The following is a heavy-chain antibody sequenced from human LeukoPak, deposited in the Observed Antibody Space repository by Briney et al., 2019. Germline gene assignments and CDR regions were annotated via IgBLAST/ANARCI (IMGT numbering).Heavy chain of an antibody. D-gene: IGHD5/OR15-5a*01. Sequence: SETLSLTCAVSGGSINSNWWSWVRQPPGKGLEWIGETSPSGSPNYNSSLKGRVSISTDTSKNRFSLKVNSVTAADTAVYYCARTRAFCYSLCGFDIWGQGTLVTVSS. V-gene: IGHV4-4*02. CDR2: TSPSGSP. CDR3: ARTRAFCYSLCGFDI. J-gene: IGHJ3*02. CDR1: GGSINSNW.